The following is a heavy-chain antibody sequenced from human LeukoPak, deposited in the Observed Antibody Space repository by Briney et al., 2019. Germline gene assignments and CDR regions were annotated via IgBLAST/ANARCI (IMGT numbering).Heavy chain of an antibody. V-gene: IGHV3-23*01. Sequence: PGGSLRLSCAASGFTFSDYAMNWVRQAPGKGLEWVSTITSSGYSTSDADSVGGRFTISRDNSKNTLYLQMNSLRAEDTAVYYCVRGPTTYFDCWGQGTLVTVSS. CDR1: GFTFSDYA. CDR3: VRGPTTYFDC. D-gene: IGHD1-1*01. J-gene: IGHJ4*02. CDR2: ITSSGYST.